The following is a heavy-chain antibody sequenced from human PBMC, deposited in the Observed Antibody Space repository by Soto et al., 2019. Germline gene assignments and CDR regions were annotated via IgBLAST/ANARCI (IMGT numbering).Heavy chain of an antibody. Sequence: ASVKVSCKASGYTFTSYAMHWVRQAPGQRLEWMGWINAGNGNTKYSQKFQGRVTITRDTSASTAYMELSSLRSEDTAVYYCARGCLSVHKDYSNYAYYMDVWGKGTTVTVSS. D-gene: IGHD4-4*01. J-gene: IGHJ6*03. V-gene: IGHV1-3*01. CDR2: INAGNGNT. CDR1: GYTFTSYA. CDR3: ARGCLSVHKDYSNYAYYMDV.